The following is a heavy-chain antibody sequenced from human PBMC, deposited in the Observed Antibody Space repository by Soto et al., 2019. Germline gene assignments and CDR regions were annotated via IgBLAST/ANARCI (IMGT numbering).Heavy chain of an antibody. J-gene: IGHJ4*02. CDR1: GYTFTGYY. CDR3: ARATYYYDSSGYTFFDY. CDR2: INPNSGGT. V-gene: IGHV1-2*04. D-gene: IGHD3-22*01. Sequence: ASVKVSCKASGYTFTGYYMYWVRQAPGQGLEWMGWINPNSGGTNYAQKFQGWVTMTRDTSISTAYMELSRLRSDDTAVYYCARATYYYDSSGYTFFDYWGQGTLVTVSS.